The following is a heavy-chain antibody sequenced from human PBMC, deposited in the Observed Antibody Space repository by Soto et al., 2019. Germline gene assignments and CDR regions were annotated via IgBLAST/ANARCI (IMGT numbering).Heavy chain of an antibody. D-gene: IGHD1-26*01. Sequence: VVSLRLSCAASGFTFSSYEMNWVRQAPGKGLEWVSYISSSGSTIYYADSVKGRFTISRDNAKNSLYLQMNSLRAEDTAVYYCARLGVGATPGYWGQGTLVTVSS. V-gene: IGHV3-48*03. J-gene: IGHJ4*02. CDR3: ARLGVGATPGY. CDR2: ISSSGSTI. CDR1: GFTFSSYE.